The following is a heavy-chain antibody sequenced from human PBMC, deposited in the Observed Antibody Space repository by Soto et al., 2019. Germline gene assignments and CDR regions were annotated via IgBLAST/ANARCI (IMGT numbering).Heavy chain of an antibody. D-gene: IGHD3-3*01. CDR1: GGSFSGYY. J-gene: IGHJ6*02. V-gene: IGHV4-34*01. CDR2: INHSGST. Sequence: QVQLQQGGAGLLKPSETLSLTCAVYGGSFSGYYWSWIRQPPGKGLEWIGEINHSGSTNYNPSLKSRVTISVDTSKNQFSLKLSSVTAADTAVYYCARSRVVIIGYYYYGMDVWGQGTTVTVSS. CDR3: ARSRVVIIGYYYYGMDV.